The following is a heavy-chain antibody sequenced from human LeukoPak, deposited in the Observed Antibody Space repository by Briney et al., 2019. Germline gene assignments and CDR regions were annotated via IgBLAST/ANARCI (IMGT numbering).Heavy chain of an antibody. J-gene: IGHJ1*01. CDR1: GGTFSSYA. D-gene: IGHD6-19*01. V-gene: IGHV1-69*13. CDR2: IIPIFGTA. Sequence: GASVKVSCKASGGTFSSYAISWVRQAPGQGLEWMGGIIPIFGTANYAQKFQGRVTITADESTSTAYMELSSLRSEDTAVYYCARQSGWYNYFQHWGQGTLVTVSS. CDR3: ARQSGWYNYFQH.